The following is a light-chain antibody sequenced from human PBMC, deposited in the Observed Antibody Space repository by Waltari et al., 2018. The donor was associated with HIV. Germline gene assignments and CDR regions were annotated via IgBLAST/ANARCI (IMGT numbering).Light chain of an antibody. V-gene: IGLV2-8*01. CDR2: EVT. Sequence: QSSLTQSPSASGPPGQSVNPSCTVATGDIRDYTNVSWYQQHSDRPPKLIIFEVTKRPSGVPDRFSGSKSGNTASLFVSGLQPEDEATYFCSSFAGTHKLFGGGTKLTVL. CDR3: SSFAGTHKL. CDR1: TGDIRDYTN. J-gene: IGLJ2*01.